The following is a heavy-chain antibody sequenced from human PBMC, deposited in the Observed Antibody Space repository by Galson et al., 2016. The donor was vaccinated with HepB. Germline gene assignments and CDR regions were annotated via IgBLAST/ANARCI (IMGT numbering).Heavy chain of an antibody. CDR2: IFYSGST. CDR1: GGSVSSGTHY. V-gene: IGHV4-61*01. Sequence: EPLSLTCAVSGGSVSSGTHYWSWIRQPPGKPLEWIGYIFYSGSTNYNPSLKSRVTISKDTSKNQFSLKLDSLTPADTAVYYCARNPEYSSSGYIFGYWGQGSLVIVSS. CDR3: ARNPEYSSSGYIFGY. J-gene: IGHJ4*02. D-gene: IGHD6-13*01.